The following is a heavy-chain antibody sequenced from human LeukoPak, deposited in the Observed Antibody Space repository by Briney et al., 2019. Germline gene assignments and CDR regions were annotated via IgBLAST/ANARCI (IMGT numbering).Heavy chain of an antibody. D-gene: IGHD5-24*01. Sequence: GGSLRLSCAASGFTFSSYWMHWVRQAPGKGLVWVSRIMSDGRSTYADSVKGRFTISRDTAKNTLYLQMNSLRAEDTAVYYCARDSQFIGPLYWGQGTLVTVSS. J-gene: IGHJ4*02. V-gene: IGHV3-74*01. CDR3: ARDSQFIGPLY. CDR1: GFTFSSYW. CDR2: IMSDGRST.